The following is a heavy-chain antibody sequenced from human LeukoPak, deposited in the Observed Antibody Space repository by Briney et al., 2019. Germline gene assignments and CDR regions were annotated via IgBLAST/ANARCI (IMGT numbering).Heavy chain of an antibody. V-gene: IGHV5-51*01. Sequence: GESLKISCKGSGYSFTSYWIGWVRQMPGKGLEWMGIIYPGDSDTRYSPSFQDQVTISADKSISTAYLQWSSLKASDTAMYYCARLGGAGYSGYDWVDYWGQGTLVTVSS. J-gene: IGHJ4*02. CDR3: ARLGGAGYSGYDWVDY. CDR1: GYSFTSYW. CDR2: IYPGDSDT. D-gene: IGHD5-12*01.